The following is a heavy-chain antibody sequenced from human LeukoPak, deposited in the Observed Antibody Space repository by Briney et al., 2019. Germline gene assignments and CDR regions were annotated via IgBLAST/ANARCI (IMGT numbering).Heavy chain of an antibody. CDR2: INHSGST. V-gene: IGHV4-34*01. D-gene: IGHD3-22*01. CDR3: ARHNYDSSGYYYEFDY. J-gene: IGHJ4*02. CDR1: GGSFGGYY. Sequence: SETLSLTCAVYGGSFGGYYWSWIRQPPGKGLEWIGEINHSGSTNYNPSLKSRVTISVDTSKNQFSLKLSSVTAADTAVYYCARHNYDSSGYYYEFDYWGQGTLVTVSS.